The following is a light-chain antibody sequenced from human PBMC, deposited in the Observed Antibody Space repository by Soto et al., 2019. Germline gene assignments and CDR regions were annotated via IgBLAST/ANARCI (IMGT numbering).Light chain of an antibody. CDR1: QSVRSER. V-gene: IGKV3-20*01. Sequence: EIVLTQSPDTLSLSPGERATLSCRASQSVRSERLAWYQQKRGQAPTLLIFDASSRASGIPDRFSGSGSGTAFTLTISRLEPEDFAVYYCQQNSSSRSWTFGQGTRLEIK. CDR3: QQNSSSRSWT. J-gene: IGKJ5*01. CDR2: DAS.